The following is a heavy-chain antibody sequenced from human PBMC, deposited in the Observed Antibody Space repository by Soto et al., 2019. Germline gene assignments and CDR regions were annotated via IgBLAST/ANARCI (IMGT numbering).Heavy chain of an antibody. CDR1: GGSISSSNW. CDR3: ARGSSGYYRYYFDY. J-gene: IGHJ4*02. D-gene: IGHD3-22*01. Sequence: SETLSLTCAVSGGSISSSNWWSWARQPPGKGLEWIGEIYHSGSTNYNPSLKSRVTISVDKSKNQFSLKLSSVTAADTAVYYCARGSSGYYRYYFDYWGQGTLVTVSS. CDR2: IYHSGST. V-gene: IGHV4-4*02.